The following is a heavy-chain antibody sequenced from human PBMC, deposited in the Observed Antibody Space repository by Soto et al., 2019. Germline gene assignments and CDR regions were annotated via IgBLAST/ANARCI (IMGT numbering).Heavy chain of an antibody. CDR2: IYYSGST. Sequence: SETLFLTCTVSGGSISSSSYYWGWIRQPPGKGLEWIGSIYYSGSTYYNPSLKSRVTISVDTSKNQFSLKLSSVTAADTALYYCARQRFSSYDALDFWGQGTMVT. CDR1: GGSISSSSYY. V-gene: IGHV4-39*01. D-gene: IGHD3-16*01. CDR3: ARQRFSSYDALDF. J-gene: IGHJ3*01.